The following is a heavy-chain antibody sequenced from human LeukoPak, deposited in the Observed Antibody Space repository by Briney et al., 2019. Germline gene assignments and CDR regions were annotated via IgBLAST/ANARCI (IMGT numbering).Heavy chain of an antibody. Sequence: ASETLSLTCAVYGGSFSSYYWSWIRQPPGKGLEWIGYIYYSGSTNYNPSLKSRVTISVDTSKNQFSLKLSSVTAADTAVYYCAREARYSSSWGPYYYMDVWGKGTTVTISS. CDR3: AREARYSSSWGPYYYMDV. CDR2: IYYSGST. J-gene: IGHJ6*03. D-gene: IGHD6-13*01. CDR1: GGSFSSYY. V-gene: IGHV4-59*01.